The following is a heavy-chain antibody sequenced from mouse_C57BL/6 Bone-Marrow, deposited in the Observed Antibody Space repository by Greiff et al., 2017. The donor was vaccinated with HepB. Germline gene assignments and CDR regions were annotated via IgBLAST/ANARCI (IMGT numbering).Heavy chain of an antibody. CDR2: IDPSDSYT. V-gene: IGHV1-50*01. CDR1: GYTFTSYW. Sequence: QVQLQQSGAELVKPGASVKLSCKASGYTFTSYWMQWVKQRPGQGLEWIGEIDPSDSYTNYNQKFKGKATLTVDTSSSTAYMQLSSLTSEDSAVYYCARGGGDYFDYWGQGTTLTVSS. J-gene: IGHJ2*01. CDR3: ARGGGDYFDY.